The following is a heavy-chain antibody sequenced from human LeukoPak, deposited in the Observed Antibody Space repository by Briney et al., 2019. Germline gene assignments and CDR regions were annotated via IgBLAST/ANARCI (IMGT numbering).Heavy chain of an antibody. Sequence: PSETLSLTCTVSGGSISSSSYYWGWIRQPPGKGLEWIGSIYYSGSTYYNPSLKSRVTISVDTSKNQFSLKLSSVTAADTAVYYCARRRERRDGYKSWGQGTLVTVSS. V-gene: IGHV4-39*01. J-gene: IGHJ4*02. D-gene: IGHD5-24*01. CDR1: GGSISSSSYY. CDR3: ARRRERRDGYKS. CDR2: IYYSGST.